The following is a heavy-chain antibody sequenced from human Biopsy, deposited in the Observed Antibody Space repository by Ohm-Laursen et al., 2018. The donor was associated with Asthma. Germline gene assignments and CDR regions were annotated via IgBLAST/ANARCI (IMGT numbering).Heavy chain of an antibody. CDR2: IYWDDYN. J-gene: IGHJ5*02. CDR1: GFSLRTPRVG. V-gene: IGHV2-5*02. Sequence: TQTLTLTRSFSGFSLRTPRVGVGWIRQSPGKALEWLALIYWDDYNLFRPSLKRRLTITKDPSKNQVVLTMTKMDPVDSGTYYCALSQDSGFDDHSPSWFDPWGQGTLVTVSS. D-gene: IGHD3-9*01. CDR3: ALSQDSGFDDHSPSWFDP.